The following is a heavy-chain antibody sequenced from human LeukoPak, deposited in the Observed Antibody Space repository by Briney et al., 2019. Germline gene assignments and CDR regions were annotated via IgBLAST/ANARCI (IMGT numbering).Heavy chain of an antibody. J-gene: IGHJ3*02. CDR2: IYTSGST. Sequence: SETLSLTCTVSHSSINSAYYWGWIRQPAGKGLEWIGRIYTSGSTNYNPSLKSRVTISVDTSKNQFSLKLSSVTAADTAVYYCARAKIRSTSINDAFDIWGQGTMVTVSS. CDR1: HSSINSAYY. V-gene: IGHV4-61*02. D-gene: IGHD2-2*01. CDR3: ARAKIRSTSINDAFDI.